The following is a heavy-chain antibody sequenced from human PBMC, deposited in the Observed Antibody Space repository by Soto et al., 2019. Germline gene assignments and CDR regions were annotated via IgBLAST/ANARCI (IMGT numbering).Heavy chain of an antibody. CDR2: INTGDNT. CDR3: ARPMSAATIADY. J-gene: IGHJ4*02. D-gene: IGHD4-4*01. V-gene: IGHV3-66*04. CDR1: GFTVSSTF. Sequence: EVQLVESGGGLVQPGGSLRLSCAASGFTVSSTFMGWVRQAPGKGLEWVSVINTGDNTYYADSVRGRLTVSRDNSKHSLYLQMNSLSAEDTAVYYCARPMSAATIADYLGQGTLVTVPS.